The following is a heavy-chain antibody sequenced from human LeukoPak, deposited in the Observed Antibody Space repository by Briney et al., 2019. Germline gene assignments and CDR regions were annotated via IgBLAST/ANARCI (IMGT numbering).Heavy chain of an antibody. CDR1: GGSFSGYY. D-gene: IGHD6-13*01. CDR2: INHSGST. CDR3: ARKEGGQLVNTRRWFDP. J-gene: IGHJ5*02. Sequence: PSETLSLTCAVYGGSFSGYYWSWIRQPPGKGLEWIGEINHSGSTNYNPSLKGRVTISVDTSKNQFSLKLRSVTAADTAVYYCARKEGGQLVNTRRWFDPWGQGTLVTVSS. V-gene: IGHV4-34*01.